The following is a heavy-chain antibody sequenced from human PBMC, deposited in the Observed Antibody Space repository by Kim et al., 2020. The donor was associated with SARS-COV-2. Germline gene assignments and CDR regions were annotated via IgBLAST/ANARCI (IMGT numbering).Heavy chain of an antibody. CDR2: IIPIFGTA. CDR1: GGTFSSYA. Sequence: SVKVSCKASGGTFSSYAISWVRQAPGQGLEWMGGIIPIFGTANYAQKFQGRVTITADESTSTAYMELSSLRSEDTAVYYCARGYSSSWYSHYYGMDVWGQGTTVTVSS. CDR3: ARGYSSSWYSHYYGMDV. D-gene: IGHD6-13*01. V-gene: IGHV1-69*13. J-gene: IGHJ6*02.